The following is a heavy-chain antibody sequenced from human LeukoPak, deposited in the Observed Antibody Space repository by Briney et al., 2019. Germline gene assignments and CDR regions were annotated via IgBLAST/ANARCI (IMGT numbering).Heavy chain of an antibody. CDR3: ARSPDILTGEKFDY. D-gene: IGHD3-9*01. CDR2: MNPKSGGT. V-gene: IGHV1-2*02. Sequence: ASVKVSCKASGYTFTSHGITWVRKAPGQGLEWMGWMNPKSGGTNYAQKFGARVTMNRDTSISTAYMELSRLRLDDTAVYYCARSPDILTGEKFDYWGQGTLVTVSS. CDR1: GYTFTSHG. J-gene: IGHJ4*02.